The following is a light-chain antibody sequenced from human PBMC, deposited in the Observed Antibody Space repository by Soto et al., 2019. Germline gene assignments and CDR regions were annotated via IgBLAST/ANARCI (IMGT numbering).Light chain of an antibody. J-gene: IGKJ2*01. Sequence: EVVLTQSPGTLSLSPGERVTLSCRASQSVSNNYFAWYQQKPGQAPRLLIFVSSDRATGIPDRFSGSGSGPDFALTISSLEPQDFAVYYCQQYGSSPPYTFGQGTKLEIK. CDR1: QSVSNNY. CDR2: VSS. CDR3: QQYGSSPPYT. V-gene: IGKV3-20*01.